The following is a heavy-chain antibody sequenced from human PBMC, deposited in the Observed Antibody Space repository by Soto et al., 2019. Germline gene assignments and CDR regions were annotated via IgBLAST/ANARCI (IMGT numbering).Heavy chain of an antibody. J-gene: IGHJ6*02. CDR1: GFTFSSYA. D-gene: IGHD4-17*01. V-gene: IGHV3-23*01. CDR3: AKAGYGDYYYYGMDV. Sequence: GGSLGLSCAASGFTFSSYAMSWVRQAPGKGLEWVSAISGSGGSAYYADSVKGRFTISRDNSKNTLYLQMNSLRAEDTAVYYCAKAGYGDYYYYGMDVWGQGTTVTVSS. CDR2: ISGSGGSA.